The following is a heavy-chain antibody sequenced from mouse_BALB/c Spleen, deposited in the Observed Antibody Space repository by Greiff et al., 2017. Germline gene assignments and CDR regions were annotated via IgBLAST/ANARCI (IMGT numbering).Heavy chain of an antibody. V-gene: IGHV5-9-4*01. J-gene: IGHJ2*01. CDR3: ARVLYGSSYFDY. CDR2: ISSGGSYT. D-gene: IGHD1-1*01. Sequence: DVMLVESGGGLVKPGGSLKLSCAASGFTFSSYAMSWVRQSPEKRLEWVAEISSGGSYTYYPDTVTGRFTISRDNAKNTLYLEMSSLRSEDTAMYYCARVLYGSSYFDYWGQGTTLTVSS. CDR1: GFTFSSYA.